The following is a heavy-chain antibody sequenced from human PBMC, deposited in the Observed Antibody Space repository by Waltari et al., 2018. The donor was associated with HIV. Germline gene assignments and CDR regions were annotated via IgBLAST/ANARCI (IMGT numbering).Heavy chain of an antibody. CDR2: IYTSGST. V-gene: IGHV4-4*07. Sequence: QVQLQESGPGLVTASETLSLTCTVSGGSISSYYWSWIRQPSGKGLEWIGCIYTSGSTNYNSSLKSRVTMSIDTSKNQFFLKLSSVTAADTAVYYCAREYCSSTSCSPNGRLGAFDIWGQGTMVTVSS. CDR3: AREYCSSTSCSPNGRLGAFDI. CDR1: GGSISSYY. D-gene: IGHD2-2*01. J-gene: IGHJ3*02.